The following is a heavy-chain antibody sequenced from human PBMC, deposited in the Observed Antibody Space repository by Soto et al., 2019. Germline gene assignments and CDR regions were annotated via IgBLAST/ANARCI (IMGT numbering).Heavy chain of an antibody. V-gene: IGHV3-23*01. CDR1: GFTLRNYA. CDR3: TPDLTGDEDDHYDMDV. D-gene: IGHD2-21*01. CDR2: ISISGGSI. J-gene: IGHJ6*02. Sequence: EVQVLESGGGVVQPGGSLRLSCAASGFTLRNYAMSWVRQTPGKGPEWVSGISISGGSISYADSVKGRFTTSRDTSKNMLYLQMNSLRVEDTAIYYSTPDLTGDEDDHYDMDVLGQGATVTVSS.